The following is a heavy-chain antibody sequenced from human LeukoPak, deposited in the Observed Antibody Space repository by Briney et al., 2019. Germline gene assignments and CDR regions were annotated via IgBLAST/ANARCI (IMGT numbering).Heavy chain of an antibody. J-gene: IGHJ4*02. CDR2: TYYRSKWYN. V-gene: IGHV6-1*01. D-gene: IGHD1-26*01. Sequence: SQTLSLTCAISGDSVSSNSAAWNWIRQSPSRGLEWLGRTYYRSKWYNDYAVSVKSRITINPDTSKNRFSLQLNSVTPEDTAVYYCARETRRLVGATGFYFDYWGQGTLVTVSS. CDR3: ARETRRLVGATGFYFDY. CDR1: GDSVSSNSAA.